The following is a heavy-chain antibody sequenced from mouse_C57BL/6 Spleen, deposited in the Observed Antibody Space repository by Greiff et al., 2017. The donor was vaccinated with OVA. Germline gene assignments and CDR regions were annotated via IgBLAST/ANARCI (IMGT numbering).Heavy chain of an antibody. D-gene: IGHD1-1*01. V-gene: IGHV5-9*01. CDR3: ARLYYGSSYAMDY. CDR1: GFTFSSYT. Sequence: EVQLVESGGGLVKPGGSLKLSCAASGFTFSSYTMSWVRQTPEKRLEWVATISGGGGNTYYPDSVKGRFTISRDNAKNTLYLQMSSLRSEDTALYYCARLYYGSSYAMDYWGQGTSVTVSS. CDR2: ISGGGGNT. J-gene: IGHJ4*01.